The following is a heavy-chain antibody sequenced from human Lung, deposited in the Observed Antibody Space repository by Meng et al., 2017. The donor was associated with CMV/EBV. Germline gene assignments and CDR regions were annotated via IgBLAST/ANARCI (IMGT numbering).Heavy chain of an antibody. V-gene: IGHV4-61*01. D-gene: IGHD1/OR15-1a*01. CDR3: ARDILEHNAFDM. CDR2: ISYIGIT. Sequence: SEPLSPXXTVSGGSVSSGLYYWTWLRQPPGKGLEWIGYISYIGITNYNASLKSRVTISVDTSKNQFSLKRSSVTAADSAVYYCARDILEHNAFDMWGQGPMVTVSS. CDR1: GGSVSSGLYY. J-gene: IGHJ3*02.